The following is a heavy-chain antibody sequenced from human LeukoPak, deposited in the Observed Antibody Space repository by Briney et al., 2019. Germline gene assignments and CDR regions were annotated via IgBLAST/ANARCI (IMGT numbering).Heavy chain of an antibody. CDR1: GFTFSNYS. CDR3: ARDPYSRNYGNYYYNFRDV. V-gene: IGHV3-21*06. J-gene: IGHJ6*03. D-gene: IGHD1-26*01. Sequence: NPGGSLRLSCATSGFTFSNYSMSWVRQAPGRGLEWVSSITNNGTDIFYADSVKGRFTVSRDNAKNSLYLQMNSLGPGDTAVYYCARDPYSRNYGNYYYNFRDVWGKRTTVTISS. CDR2: ITNNGTDI.